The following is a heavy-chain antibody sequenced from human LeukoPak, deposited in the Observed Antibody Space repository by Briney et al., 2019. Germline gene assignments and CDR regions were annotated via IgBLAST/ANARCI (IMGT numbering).Heavy chain of an antibody. D-gene: IGHD2-21*02. CDR3: ARDFPLYCGGDCYYS. J-gene: IGHJ4*02. CDR2: IASDGSST. Sequence: PGGSLRLSCAASGFTFSSYWMNWVRQAPGKGLVWVSRIASDGSSTTYADSVKGRFSISRDNAKSSLYLQMNSLRAEDTAVYYCARDFPLYCGGDCYYSWGQGTLVTVSS. V-gene: IGHV3-74*01. CDR1: GFTFSSYW.